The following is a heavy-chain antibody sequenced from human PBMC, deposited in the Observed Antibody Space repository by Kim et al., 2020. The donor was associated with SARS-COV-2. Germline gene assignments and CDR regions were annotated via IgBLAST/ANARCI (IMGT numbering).Heavy chain of an antibody. D-gene: IGHD5-12*01. J-gene: IGHJ6*02. CDR3: ARDPSGYPNGTYGMDV. V-gene: IGHV4-59*01. Sequence: IKSRGTISVDTSKKQFSLKLSSVTAADTAVYYCARDPSGYPNGTYGMDVWGQGTTVTVSS.